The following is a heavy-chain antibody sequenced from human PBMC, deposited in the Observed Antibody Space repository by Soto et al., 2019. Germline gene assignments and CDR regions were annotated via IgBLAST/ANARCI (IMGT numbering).Heavy chain of an antibody. Sequence: VQVVESGGGVVQPGRSLRLSCAASGFTFRTYGMYWVRQAPGKGLEWVAVIWYDASKKYYADSVKGRFTISRDNSENTLYLQMNSLRAEDTAVYYCARGRVDGGELDLWGQGTLVTVSS. CDR3: ARGRVDGGELDL. D-gene: IGHD1-26*01. J-gene: IGHJ4*02. V-gene: IGHV3-33*01. CDR1: GFTFRTYG. CDR2: IWYDASKK.